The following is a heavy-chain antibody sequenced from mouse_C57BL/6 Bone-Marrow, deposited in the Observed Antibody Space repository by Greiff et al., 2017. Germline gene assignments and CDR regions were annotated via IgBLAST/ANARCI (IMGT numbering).Heavy chain of an antibody. Sequence: QVQLQQPGAELVKPGASVKLSCKASGYTFTSYWMHWVKQRPGQGLEWIGMIHPNSGSTNYNEKFKSKATLTVDNSSSTAYMQLSSLPSEDSAVYYCARLRRGHAWFAYWGQGTLVTVSA. D-gene: IGHD2-12*01. V-gene: IGHV1-64*01. CDR3: ARLRRGHAWFAY. CDR1: GYTFTSYW. CDR2: IHPNSGST. J-gene: IGHJ3*01.